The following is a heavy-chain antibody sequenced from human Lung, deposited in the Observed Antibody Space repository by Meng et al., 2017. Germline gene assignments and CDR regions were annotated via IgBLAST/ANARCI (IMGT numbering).Heavy chain of an antibody. V-gene: IGHV1-18*01. CDR3: ARGTPGRSYCDY. Sequence: HVQLLQSGAEVKQPGAPLKGSCKASDYTFTGYGVCWVRQAPGQGLEWMAWLGAHPGDTSFAPKFLGRVTVTADTATATAYMELRSLRSDDTAVYYCARGTPGRSYCDYWGLGTLVTVSS. CDR2: LGAHPGDT. CDR1: DYTFTGYG. J-gene: IGHJ4*02. D-gene: IGHD3-10*01.